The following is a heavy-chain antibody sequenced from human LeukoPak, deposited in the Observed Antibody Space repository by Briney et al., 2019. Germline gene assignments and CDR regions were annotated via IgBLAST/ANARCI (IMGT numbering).Heavy chain of an antibody. Sequence: SETLSLTCTVSGGSISSYYWSWIRQPPGKGLEWIGYIYYSGSTNYNPSLKSRVTISVDTSKNQFSLKLSSVTAADTAVYYCARAGRATQGYFDYWGQGILVTVSS. D-gene: IGHD1-26*01. J-gene: IGHJ4*02. CDR2: IYYSGST. V-gene: IGHV4-59*01. CDR1: GGSISSYY. CDR3: ARAGRATQGYFDY.